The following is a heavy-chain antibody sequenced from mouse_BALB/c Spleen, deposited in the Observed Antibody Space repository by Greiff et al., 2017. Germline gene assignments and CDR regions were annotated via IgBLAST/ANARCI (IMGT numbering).Heavy chain of an antibody. V-gene: IGHV1S132*01. CDR1: GYTFTSYW. J-gene: IGHJ4*01. CDR2: IAPGSGSS. Sequence: VQLQQSGAELVKPGASVKLSCKTSGYTFTSYWIQWVKQRPGQGLEWIGRIAPGSGSSYYNEMFKGKATLTVDTSSSTAYIQLSSLSSEDSAVYFCARGENLKNAMDYWGQGTSVTVSS. CDR3: ARGENLKNAMDY.